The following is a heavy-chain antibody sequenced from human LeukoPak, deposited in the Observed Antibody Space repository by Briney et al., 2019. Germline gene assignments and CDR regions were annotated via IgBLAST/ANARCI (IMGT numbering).Heavy chain of an antibody. D-gene: IGHD1-7*01. CDR3: AREMELRGAYYYYMDV. Sequence: SETLSLTCTVSGYSISSGYYWGWIRQPPGKGLEWIGSIYHSGSTYYNPSLKSRVTISVDTSKNQFSLKLSSVTAADTAVYYCAREMELRGAYYYYMDVWGKGTTVTVSS. V-gene: IGHV4-38-2*02. CDR1: GYSISSGYY. CDR2: IYHSGST. J-gene: IGHJ6*03.